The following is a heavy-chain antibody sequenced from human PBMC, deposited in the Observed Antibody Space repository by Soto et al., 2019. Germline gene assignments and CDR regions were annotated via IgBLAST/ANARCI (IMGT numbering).Heavy chain of an antibody. D-gene: IGHD6-19*01. V-gene: IGHV4-61*01. CDR3: ARGGAVAPEGYNWFDP. Sequence: QVQLQESGPGLVKPSETLSLTCTVSGGSVSSGSYYWSWIRQPPGKGLEWIGYIYYSGSTNYNPSLKSRVTISVDTSKNQFSLKLSSVIAADTAVYYCARGGAVAPEGYNWFDPWGQGTLVTVSS. CDR1: GGSVSSGSYY. J-gene: IGHJ5*02. CDR2: IYYSGST.